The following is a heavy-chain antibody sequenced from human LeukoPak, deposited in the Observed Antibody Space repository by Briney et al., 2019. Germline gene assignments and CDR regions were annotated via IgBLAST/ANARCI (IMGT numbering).Heavy chain of an antibody. Sequence: SETLSLTCSVSGGSISSGGYYWSWIRQHPGKGLEWIGYIYYNGSTYYNPSLKSRVTISVDTSKNQFSLKLSSVTAADTAVYYCARTTVMAGTQCAFDIWGQGTMVTVSS. CDR2: IYYNGST. V-gene: IGHV4-31*03. CDR3: ARTTVMAGTQCAFDI. CDR1: GGSISSGGYY. D-gene: IGHD6-19*01. J-gene: IGHJ3*02.